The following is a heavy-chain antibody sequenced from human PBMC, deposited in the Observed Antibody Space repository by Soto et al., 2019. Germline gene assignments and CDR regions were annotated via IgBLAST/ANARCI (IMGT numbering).Heavy chain of an antibody. D-gene: IGHD3-10*01. Sequence: PMSHTCAVSCGSXSSGGYSWSWIRQPPGKGLEWIGYIYHSGSTYYNPSLKSRVTISVDRSKNQFSLKLTSVTAADTAVYYCARVPGPWGQGTLVTVSS. V-gene: IGHV4-30-2*01. CDR3: ARVPGP. CDR1: CGSXSSGGYS. CDR2: IYHSGST. J-gene: IGHJ5*02.